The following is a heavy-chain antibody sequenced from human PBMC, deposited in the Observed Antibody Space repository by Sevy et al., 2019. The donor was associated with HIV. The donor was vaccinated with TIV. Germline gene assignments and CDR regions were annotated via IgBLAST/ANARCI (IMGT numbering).Heavy chain of an antibody. V-gene: IGHV3-9*01. CDR3: AKGECSSTGCYQSY. CDR1: GFTFDDYA. J-gene: IGHJ4*02. D-gene: IGHD2-2*01. Sequence: GGSLRLSCAASGFTFDDYAMHWVRQAPGKGLEWVSGISWNIGSIGYADSVKGRFTISRDNAKNSLYLQMNSLRAEDTALYYCAKGECSSTGCYQSYWGQGTLVTVSS. CDR2: ISWNIGSI.